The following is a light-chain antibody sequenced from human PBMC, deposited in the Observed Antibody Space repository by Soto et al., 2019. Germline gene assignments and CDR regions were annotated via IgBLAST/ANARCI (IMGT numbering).Light chain of an antibody. Sequence: QSVLTQPPSASGTPGQRVTISCSGSLSNIGSNFIYWYQQLPGSAPKLLITRNNERPSGVPDRFSGSKSGTSASLAISGLRSEDEADYHCAAWDDSLRGVVFGGGTKVTVL. CDR1: LSNIGSNF. CDR3: AAWDDSLRGVV. CDR2: RNN. J-gene: IGLJ2*01. V-gene: IGLV1-47*01.